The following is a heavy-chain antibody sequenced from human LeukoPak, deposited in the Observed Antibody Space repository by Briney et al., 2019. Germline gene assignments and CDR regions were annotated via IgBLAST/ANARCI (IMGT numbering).Heavy chain of an antibody. CDR1: GYSISSGYY. CDR3: ARGGSSGWYLPGALYYYYMDV. Sequence: PSETLSLTCTVSGYSISSGYYWGWIRQPPGKGLEWIGSIYHSGSTYYNPSLKSRVTISVDTSKNQFSLKLSSVTAADTAVYYCARGGSSGWYLPGALYYYYMDVWGKGTTVTVSS. D-gene: IGHD6-19*01. J-gene: IGHJ6*03. V-gene: IGHV4-38-2*02. CDR2: IYHSGST.